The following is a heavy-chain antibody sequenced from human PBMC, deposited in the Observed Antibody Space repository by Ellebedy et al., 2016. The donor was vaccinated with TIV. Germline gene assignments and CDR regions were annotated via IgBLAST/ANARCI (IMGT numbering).Heavy chain of an antibody. V-gene: IGHV3-30*03. CDR2: ISYDGSNK. CDR3: ARERESTCYFDY. J-gene: IGHJ4*01. D-gene: IGHD5/OR15-5a*01. CDR1: GFTFSSYG. Sequence: GESLKISCAASGFTFSSYGMHWVRQAPGKGLEWVAVISYDGSNKYYADSVKGRFTISRDNSKNTLYLQMNSLRSEDTAVYFCARERESTCYFDYWGQGTLLTVS.